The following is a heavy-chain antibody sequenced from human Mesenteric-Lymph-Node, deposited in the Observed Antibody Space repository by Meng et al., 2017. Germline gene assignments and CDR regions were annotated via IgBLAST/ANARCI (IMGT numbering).Heavy chain of an antibody. CDR1: GGSFSGYY. D-gene: IGHD3-10*01. J-gene: IGHJ4*02. Sequence: QGQLPQWGAGLVKPSETLSLTCAVYGGSFSGYYWSWIRQPPGKGLEWIGEINHSGSTNYNPSLKSRVTISVDTSKNQFSLKLSSVTATDTAVYYCARRRGGSGRDCWGQGTLVTVSS. CDR2: INHSGST. V-gene: IGHV4-34*01. CDR3: ARRRGGSGRDC.